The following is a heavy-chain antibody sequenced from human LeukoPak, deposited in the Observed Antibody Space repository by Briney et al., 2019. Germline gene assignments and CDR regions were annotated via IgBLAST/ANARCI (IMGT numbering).Heavy chain of an antibody. J-gene: IGHJ5*02. V-gene: IGHV4-31*03. CDR2: IYYSGST. CDR1: GGSISSGGYY. D-gene: IGHD2-15*01. CDR3: ARKHCSGGSCYWFDP. Sequence: SETLSLTCTVSGGSISSGGYYWSWIRQHPGKGLEWIGYIYYSGSTYYNPSLKSRATISVDTSKNQFSLKLSSVTAADTAVYYCARKHCSGGSCYWFDPWGQGTLVTVPS.